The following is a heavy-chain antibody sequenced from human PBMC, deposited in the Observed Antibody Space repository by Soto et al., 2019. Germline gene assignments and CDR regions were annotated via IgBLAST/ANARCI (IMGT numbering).Heavy chain of an antibody. CDR3: ASDLTPFGEIQFDH. V-gene: IGHV1-69*12. J-gene: IGHJ4*02. CDR2: IIPVFGAA. Sequence: QVQLVQSGAEVKKPGSSVKVSCKASGGIFRRYAISCVRQDPGQGLEWMGVIIPVFGAANYAQRFQGRVTITADDSTSTVYMEMRSLRSEDTAVYYCASDLTPFGEIQFDHWGKGTLVTVSS. D-gene: IGHD3-10*02. CDR1: GGIFRRYA.